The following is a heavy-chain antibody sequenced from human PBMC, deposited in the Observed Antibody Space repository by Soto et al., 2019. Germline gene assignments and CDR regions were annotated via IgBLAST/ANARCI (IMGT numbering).Heavy chain of an antibody. D-gene: IGHD3-10*01. CDR1: GFSLSTSGVG. CDR2: IYWDDYK. J-gene: IGHJ4*02. V-gene: IGHV2-5*02. CDR3: EHRLLGFGEGIIDY. Sequence: QITLKESGPTLVKPTQTLTLTCTFSGFSLSTSGVGVGWIRQPPGKALEWLALIYWDDYKRYSPSLKSRLTITKNTTKNQEVLKMTKMDPVDTATNYCEHRLLGFGEGIIDYWGQGTLVTVSS.